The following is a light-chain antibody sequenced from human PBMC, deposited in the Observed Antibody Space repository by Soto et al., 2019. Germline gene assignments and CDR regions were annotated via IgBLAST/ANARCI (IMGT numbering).Light chain of an antibody. CDR3: QQYNNWPPWT. V-gene: IGKV3D-15*01. J-gene: IGKJ1*01. CDR1: QSVSSN. CDR2: GAS. Sequence: DIVLTQSPGTLSFSAGERATLSCRASQSVSSNLAWYQQKPGQAPRLLIYGASTRATGIPARFSGSGSGTEFTLTISSLQSEDFAVYYCQQYNNWPPWTFGQGTKVDI.